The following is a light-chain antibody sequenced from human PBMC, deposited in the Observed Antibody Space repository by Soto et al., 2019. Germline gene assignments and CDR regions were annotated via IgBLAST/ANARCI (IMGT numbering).Light chain of an antibody. CDR1: QSISSY. V-gene: IGKV1-39*01. CDR2: AAS. CDR3: QQSYSTPRT. Sequence: DIPMTQSPSSLSASVGDRVTITCRASQSISSYLNWYQQKPGKAPKLLIYAASSLQSGVPSRFSGSGSGTDFTLTISCLQPEDSATYYCQQSYSTPRTFGQGTKVEIK. J-gene: IGKJ1*01.